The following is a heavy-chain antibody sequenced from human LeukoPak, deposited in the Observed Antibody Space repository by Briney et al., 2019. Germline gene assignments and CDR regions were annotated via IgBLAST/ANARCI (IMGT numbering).Heavy chain of an antibody. V-gene: IGHV4-59*08. CDR2: ISYSGRI. D-gene: IGHD5-12*01. CDR3: ARHVMVATAGSYEYYTLDV. Sequence: SETLSLTCTVSGGSMSSHYWTWIRQPPGKGLEWIGFISYSGRITDNPSLKSRISMSIDTSRSQFSLKLTSVSAADTAVYYCARHVMVATAGSYEYYTLDVWGHGTTVTVSS. CDR1: GGSMSSHY. J-gene: IGHJ6*02.